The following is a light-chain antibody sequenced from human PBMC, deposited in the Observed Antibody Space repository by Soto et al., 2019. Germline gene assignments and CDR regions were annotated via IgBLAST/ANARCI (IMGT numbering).Light chain of an antibody. CDR2: AAS. CDR1: QSVSSSF. V-gene: IGKV3-20*01. J-gene: IGKJ5*01. CDR3: QLYGSSPIT. Sequence: EIVLTQSPGTLSLSPGEKETISCRASQSVSSSFLAWYQQKPGQAPRLLIYAASTRATGVPDRFSGSGSGTDFTLTICRLEPEDFAVYYCQLYGSSPITFGQGTRLEIK.